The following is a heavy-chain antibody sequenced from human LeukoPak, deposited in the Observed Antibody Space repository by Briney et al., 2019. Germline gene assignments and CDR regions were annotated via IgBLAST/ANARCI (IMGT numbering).Heavy chain of an antibody. CDR3: ARAWQWLPLDS. Sequence: SETLSLTCSVSGGSISSYYWSWIRQPAGKGLEWFGRIYTSGNTNYNPSLKSRATMSVDTSKNQFSLKVTSVTAADMAVYYCARAWQWLPLDSWGQGTLVTVSS. CDR1: GGSISSYY. V-gene: IGHV4-4*07. J-gene: IGHJ4*02. CDR2: IYTSGNT. D-gene: IGHD6-19*01.